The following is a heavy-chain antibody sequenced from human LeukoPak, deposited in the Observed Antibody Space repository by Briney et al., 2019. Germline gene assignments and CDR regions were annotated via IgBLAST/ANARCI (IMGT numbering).Heavy chain of an antibody. D-gene: IGHD4-17*01. V-gene: IGHV3-33*08. CDR1: GFTFSSYA. Sequence: GGSLRLSCAASGFTFSSYAMSWVRQAPGKGLEWVAFIWYDGSNKYYADSVKGRFTISRDNSKNTLYLQMNSLRAEDTAVYYCARGETVTTQHYFDYWGQGTLVTVSS. J-gene: IGHJ4*02. CDR2: IWYDGSNK. CDR3: ARGETVTTQHYFDY.